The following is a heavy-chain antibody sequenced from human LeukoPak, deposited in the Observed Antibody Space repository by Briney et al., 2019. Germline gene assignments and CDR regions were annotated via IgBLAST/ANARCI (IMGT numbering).Heavy chain of an antibody. CDR2: IYPGDSDT. V-gene: IGHV5-51*01. Sequence: GESLKISCKDSGHSFTSYWIGWVRQMPGKGLEWMGIIYPGDSDTRYSPSFQGQVTISAVQSLSTAYLQWRSLKASDTAMPYCARAKAYSSSPYYFDYLGQGTLVTVPS. D-gene: IGHD6-13*01. CDR1: GHSFTSYW. CDR3: ARAKAYSSSPYYFDY. J-gene: IGHJ4*02.